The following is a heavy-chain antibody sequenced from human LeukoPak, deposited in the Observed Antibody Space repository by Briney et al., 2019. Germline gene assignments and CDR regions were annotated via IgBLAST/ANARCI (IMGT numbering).Heavy chain of an antibody. J-gene: IGHJ6*02. CDR2: ISYDGSNK. CDR1: GFTFSSYG. D-gene: IGHD1-14*01. Sequence: GGSLRLSCAASGFTFSSYGMHWARQAPGKGLEWVAVISYDGSNKYYADSVKGRFTISRDNSKNTLYLQMNSLRAEDTAVYYCAKDLVYGGMDVWGQGTTVTVSS. V-gene: IGHV3-30*18. CDR3: AKDLVYGGMDV.